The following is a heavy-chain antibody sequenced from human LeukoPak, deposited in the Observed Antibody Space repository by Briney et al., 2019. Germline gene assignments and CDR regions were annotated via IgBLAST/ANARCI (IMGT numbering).Heavy chain of an antibody. J-gene: IGHJ4*02. D-gene: IGHD6-19*01. CDR2: IYPGDSDT. Sequence: GESLKISCKGSGYSFTSYWIGWVRQMPGKGLEWMGIIYPGDSDTRYSLSFQGQVTISADKSISTAYLQWSSLKASDTAMYYCAREGYSSGWSENFDYWGQGTLVTVSS. CDR3: AREGYSSGWSENFDY. CDR1: GYSFTSYW. V-gene: IGHV5-51*01.